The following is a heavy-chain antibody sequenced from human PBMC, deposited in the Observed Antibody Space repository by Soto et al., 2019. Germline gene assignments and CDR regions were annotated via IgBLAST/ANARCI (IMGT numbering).Heavy chain of an antibody. CDR2: ISSSSYI. Sequence: PGGSLRLSCAPSGFTFSSYSMNWVRQAPGKGLEWVSSISSSSYIYYADSVKGRFTISRDNVKNSLYLQMNSLRAEDTAVYYCARDNRDYDFWSGYYSVDYWGQGTLVTVSS. V-gene: IGHV3-21*01. D-gene: IGHD3-3*01. J-gene: IGHJ4*02. CDR3: ARDNRDYDFWSGYYSVDY. CDR1: GFTFSSYS.